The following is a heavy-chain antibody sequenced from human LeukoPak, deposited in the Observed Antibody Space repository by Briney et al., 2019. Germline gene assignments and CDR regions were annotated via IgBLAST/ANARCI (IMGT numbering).Heavy chain of an antibody. Sequence: GGSLRLSCAASGFIFSDYYTDWVRQAPGKGLEWVSYISSSGSTISYAESVKGRFTVSRDNARNSVYLQMNSLRAEDTAVYYCARNFYDSSGYYRIDSWGQGTLVTVSS. CDR3: ARNFYDSSGYYRIDS. D-gene: IGHD3-22*01. CDR1: GFIFSDYY. V-gene: IGHV3-11*01. CDR2: ISSSGSTI. J-gene: IGHJ4*02.